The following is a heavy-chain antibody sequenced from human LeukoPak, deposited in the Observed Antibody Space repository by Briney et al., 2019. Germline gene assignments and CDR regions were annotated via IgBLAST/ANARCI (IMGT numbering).Heavy chain of an antibody. D-gene: IGHD6-13*01. J-gene: IGHJ4*02. V-gene: IGHV3-30*18. CDR3: AKVSSSSSRVY. Sequence: GGSLRLSCAASGFTFSSYGMHWVRRAPGKGLEWVAVISYDGSNKYYADSVKGRFTISRDNSKNTLYLQMNSLRAEDTAVYYCAKVSSSSSRVYWGQGTLVTVSS. CDR1: GFTFSSYG. CDR2: ISYDGSNK.